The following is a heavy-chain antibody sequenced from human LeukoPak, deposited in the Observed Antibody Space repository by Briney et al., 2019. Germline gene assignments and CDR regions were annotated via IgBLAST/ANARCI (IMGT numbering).Heavy chain of an antibody. Sequence: SETLSLTCTISGGSISSNYWGWVRQPPGKGLEYIGYIYQSGNNNYNPSLKSRVTFSEETSKNQFSLKLNSVTAAGTAVYYCARGLRVRTFGELSWYIDVWGKGTTVIVSS. CDR1: GGSISSNY. D-gene: IGHD3-3*01. CDR3: ARGLRVRTFGELSWYIDV. CDR2: IYQSGNN. J-gene: IGHJ6*03. V-gene: IGHV4-59*01.